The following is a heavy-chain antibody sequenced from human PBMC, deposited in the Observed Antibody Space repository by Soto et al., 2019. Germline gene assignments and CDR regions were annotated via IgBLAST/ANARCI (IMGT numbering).Heavy chain of an antibody. CDR2: ISGGGGST. Sequence: GGSLRLSCAASGFTFSIYAMSWVRQAPGKGLEWVSRISGGGGSTYHADSVKGRFTISRDNSKNTLYLQMNSLRAEDTAVYYCAKGENYYDSSGYYYVGYFQHWGQGTLVTVSS. CDR1: GFTFSIYA. J-gene: IGHJ1*01. D-gene: IGHD3-22*01. CDR3: AKGENYYDSSGYYYVGYFQH. V-gene: IGHV3-23*01.